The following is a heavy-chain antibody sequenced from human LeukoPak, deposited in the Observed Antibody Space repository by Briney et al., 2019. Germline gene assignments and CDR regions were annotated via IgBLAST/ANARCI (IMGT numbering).Heavy chain of an antibody. Sequence: PGGSLRLSCAASGFTFSSYWMSWVRQAPGKGLEWVANIKQDGSEKYYVDSVKGRYTISRDNAKNSLYLQMNSLRAEDTAVYYCARELVAAALDPWGQGTLVTVSS. CDR2: IKQDGSEK. D-gene: IGHD6-13*01. V-gene: IGHV3-7*01. J-gene: IGHJ5*02. CDR1: GFTFSSYW. CDR3: ARELVAAALDP.